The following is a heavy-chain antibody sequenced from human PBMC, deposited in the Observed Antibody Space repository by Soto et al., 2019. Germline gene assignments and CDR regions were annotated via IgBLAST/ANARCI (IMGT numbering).Heavy chain of an antibody. CDR1: GFTFSSYS. J-gene: IGHJ4*02. D-gene: IGHD3-22*01. V-gene: IGHV3-21*01. Sequence: GGSLRLSCAASGFTFSSYSMNWVRQAPGKGLEWVSSISSSSSYIYYADSVKGRFTISRDNAKNSLYLQMNSLRAEDTAVYYCAGGQYYYDSSGNHYWGQGTLATVYS. CDR2: ISSSSSYI. CDR3: AGGQYYYDSSGNHY.